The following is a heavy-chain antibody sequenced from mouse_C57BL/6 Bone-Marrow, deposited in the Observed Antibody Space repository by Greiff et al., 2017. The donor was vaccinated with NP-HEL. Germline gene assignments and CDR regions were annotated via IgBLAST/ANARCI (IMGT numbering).Heavy chain of an antibody. CDR1: GYTFTSYW. CDR3: ARATGAY. D-gene: IGHD1-2*01. J-gene: IGHJ3*01. V-gene: IGHV1-59*01. Sequence: VKLQQPGAELVRPGTSVKLSCKASGYTFTSYWMHWVKQRPGQGLEWIGVIDPSDSYTNYNQKFKGKATLTVDTSSSTAYMQLSSLTSEDSAVYYCARATGAYWGQGTLVTVSA. CDR2: IDPSDSYT.